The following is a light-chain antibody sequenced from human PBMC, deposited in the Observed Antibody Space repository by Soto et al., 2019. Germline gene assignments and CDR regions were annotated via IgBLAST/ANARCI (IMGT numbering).Light chain of an antibody. CDR1: QSVLYSSNNKNY. Sequence: DIVMTQSPDSLAVSLGERATINCKSSQSVLYSSNNKNYLSWYQQKPGQPPKLLVYWASTRESGVPDRLSGSGSGTDFNLTISSLQAEDAAIYYWQQCFSTPFTFGPGTKLEIK. J-gene: IGKJ3*01. CDR3: QQCFSTPFT. V-gene: IGKV4-1*01. CDR2: WAS.